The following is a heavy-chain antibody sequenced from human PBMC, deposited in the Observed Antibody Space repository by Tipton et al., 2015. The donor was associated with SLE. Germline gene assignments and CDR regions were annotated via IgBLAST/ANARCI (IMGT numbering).Heavy chain of an antibody. CDR3: ARASPGVWYFDL. J-gene: IGHJ2*01. CDR2: IYYSGST. V-gene: IGHV4-39*07. D-gene: IGHD2-8*01. CDR1: GGSVSSGSYY. Sequence: TLSLTCTVSGGSVSSGSYYWAWIRQPPGKGPAWIGTIYYSGSTYYYPYLKSRITISVDTSKNQFSLEVRSVTAADTAVYYCARASPGVWYFDLWGRGTLVTVSS.